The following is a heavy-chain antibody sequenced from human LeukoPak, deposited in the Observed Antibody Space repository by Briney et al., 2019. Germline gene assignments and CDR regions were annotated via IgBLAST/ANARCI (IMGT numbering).Heavy chain of an antibody. Sequence: PGGSLRLSCAASGFTFDDYGMSWVRQAPGKGLEWVSGINWNGGSTGYADSVKGRFTISRDNAKNSLYLQMNSLRAEDTAVYYCARDRSHCSGGSCYSFADYWGQGTLVTVSS. CDR1: GFTFDDYG. D-gene: IGHD2-15*01. V-gene: IGHV3-20*04. J-gene: IGHJ4*02. CDR2: INWNGGST. CDR3: ARDRSHCSGGSCYSFADY.